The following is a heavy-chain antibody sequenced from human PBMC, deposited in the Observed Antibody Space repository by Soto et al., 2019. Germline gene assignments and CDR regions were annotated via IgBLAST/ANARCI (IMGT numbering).Heavy chain of an antibody. J-gene: IGHJ4*02. V-gene: IGHV1-2*02. CDR1: GYTFINYY. CDR2: INPNSGGT. CDR3: AGNWNDGDDYFDY. Sequence: ASVKVSCKASGYTFINYYMHWVRQAPGQGFEWMGWINPNSGGTNYAQKFQGRATMTRDTSISTVYMELSRLRSDDTAVYYCAGNWNDGDDYFDYWGEGTLVTVSS. D-gene: IGHD1-1*01.